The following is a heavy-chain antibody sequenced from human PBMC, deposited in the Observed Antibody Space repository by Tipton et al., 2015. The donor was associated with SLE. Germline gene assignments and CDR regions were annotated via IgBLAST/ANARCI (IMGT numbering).Heavy chain of an antibody. Sequence: TLSLTCSVSGGSMTIHYWIWIRQSPGKGLAWIAHIKYSVSANYNPSLESRVSISLDTSKNQFSLKLISVTATDAAVYYCARASFIVGSTAFWFDPWGQGARVIVSS. V-gene: IGHV4-59*08. CDR3: ARASFIVGSTAFWFDP. J-gene: IGHJ5*02. D-gene: IGHD1-26*01. CDR2: IKYSVSA. CDR1: GGSMTIHY.